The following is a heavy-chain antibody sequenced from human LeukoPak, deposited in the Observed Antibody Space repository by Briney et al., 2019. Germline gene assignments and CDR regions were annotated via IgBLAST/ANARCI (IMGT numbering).Heavy chain of an antibody. D-gene: IGHD6-13*01. J-gene: IGHJ4*02. V-gene: IGHV1-69*05. CDR1: GGTFSSYA. CDR3: ARDRAAAGLDY. Sequence: RASVKVSCKASGGTFSSYAISWVRQAPGQGLEWMGGIIPIFGTANYAQKLQGRVTMTTDTSTSTAYMELRSLRSDDTAVYYCARDRAAAGLDYWGQGTLVTASS. CDR2: IIPIFGTA.